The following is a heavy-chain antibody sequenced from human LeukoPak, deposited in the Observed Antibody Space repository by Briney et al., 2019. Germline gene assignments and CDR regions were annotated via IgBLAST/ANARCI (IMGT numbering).Heavy chain of an antibody. V-gene: IGHV3-23*01. Sequence: PGGSLRLSCAASGFTFSSYGMSWVRQAPGKGLEWVSSVNSGDGTYYADFVRGRFTISRDNSRNTLYLQMNSLRADDTAIYYCAKRQPYYFDYWGQGTLVAVSS. J-gene: IGHJ4*02. D-gene: IGHD1-1*01. CDR3: AKRQPYYFDY. CDR2: VNSGDGT. CDR1: GFTFSSYG.